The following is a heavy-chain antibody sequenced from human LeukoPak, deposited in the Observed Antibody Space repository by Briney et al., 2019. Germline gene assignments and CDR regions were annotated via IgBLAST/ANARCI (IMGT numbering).Heavy chain of an antibody. CDR3: ARLSPLYCSGGSCYSGWFDP. CDR1: GGSISSSSYY. CDR2: IYYSGST. Sequence: SETLSLTCTVSGGSISSSSYYWGWIRQPPGKGLEWIGSIYYSGSTYYNPSPKSRVTISVDTSKNQFSLKLSSVTAADTAVYYCARLSPLYCSGGSCYSGWFDPWGQGTLVTVSS. V-gene: IGHV4-39*01. D-gene: IGHD2-15*01. J-gene: IGHJ5*02.